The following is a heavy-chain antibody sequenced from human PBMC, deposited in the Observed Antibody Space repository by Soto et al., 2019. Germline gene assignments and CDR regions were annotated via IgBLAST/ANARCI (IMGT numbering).Heavy chain of an antibody. V-gene: IGHV3-7*01. CDR1: GFSFSTYW. J-gene: IGHJ3*02. CDR3: ARNQWLVFDAFDI. D-gene: IGHD6-19*01. Sequence: GGSLRLSCAASGFSFSTYWMSCVRQAPGKGLEWVANIKKDGSEKFYVDSVKGRFTISRDNAKNSLYLQMNSLRAEDTAVYYCARNQWLVFDAFDIWGQGTMVTVSS. CDR2: IKKDGSEK.